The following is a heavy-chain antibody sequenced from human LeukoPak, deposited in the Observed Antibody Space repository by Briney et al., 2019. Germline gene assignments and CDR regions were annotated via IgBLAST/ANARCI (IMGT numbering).Heavy chain of an antibody. CDR2: ISGSGGST. J-gene: IGHJ4*02. CDR1: GFTFSSSA. V-gene: IGHV3-23*01. D-gene: IGHD3-10*01. Sequence: GGSLRLSCAASGFTFSSSAMSWVRQAPGNGLEWVSGISGSGGSTNHADSVKGRVTISRDNSKNTLYLQMNSLRAEDTAVYYCAKGRWFGESDFDYWGQGTLVTVSS. CDR3: AKGRWFGESDFDY.